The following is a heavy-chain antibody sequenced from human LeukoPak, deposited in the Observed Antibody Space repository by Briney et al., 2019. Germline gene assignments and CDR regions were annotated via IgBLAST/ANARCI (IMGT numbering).Heavy chain of an antibody. Sequence: SETLSLTCAVSGYSISSGYYWGWIRQPPGEGLEWIGSIYRSGSTYYNPSLKSRVTISVDTSKNQFSLKLSSVTAADTAVYYCARRNGDYGDAFDIWGQGTMVTVSS. D-gene: IGHD4-17*01. CDR3: ARRNGDYGDAFDI. J-gene: IGHJ3*02. CDR2: IYRSGST. CDR1: GYSISSGYY. V-gene: IGHV4-38-2*01.